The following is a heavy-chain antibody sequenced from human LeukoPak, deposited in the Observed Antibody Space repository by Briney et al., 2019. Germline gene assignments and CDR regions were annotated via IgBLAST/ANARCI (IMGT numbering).Heavy chain of an antibody. CDR2: IYSGGST. Sequence: HPGGSLRLSCAASGFSVSNNHVTWVRQAPGKGLEWVSVIYSGGSTYYADSVKGRFTISRDNSKNTLYLQMNSLRAEDTAVYYCARNSYYFDYWGQGTLVTVSS. CDR1: GFSVSNNH. J-gene: IGHJ4*02. V-gene: IGHV3-53*01. D-gene: IGHD1-14*01. CDR3: ARNSYYFDY.